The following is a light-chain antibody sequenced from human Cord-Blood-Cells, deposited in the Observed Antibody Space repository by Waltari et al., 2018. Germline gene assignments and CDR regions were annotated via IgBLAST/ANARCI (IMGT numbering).Light chain of an antibody. CDR3: CSYAGSSTV. Sequence: QSTLTHAAALSAAPRRPHPSPGAETRDDVGSYNLVSWYQQHPGKAPKLMIYVVSKRPSGVSNRFSGSKSGNTASLTISGLQAEDEADYYCCSYAGSSTVFGTGTKVTVL. V-gene: IGLV2-23*02. J-gene: IGLJ1*01. CDR2: VVS. CDR1: RDDVGSYNL.